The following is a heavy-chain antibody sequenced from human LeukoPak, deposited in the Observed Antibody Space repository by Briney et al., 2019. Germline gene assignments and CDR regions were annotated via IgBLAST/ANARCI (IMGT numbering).Heavy chain of an antibody. Sequence: PSETLSLTCAVYGGSFSGYYWSWIRQPPGKGLEWIGEINHSGSTNYNPSLKSRVTISVDTSKNQFSLKLSSVTAADTAVYYCAGLGGWDPDYWGQGTLVTVSS. CDR2: INHSGST. CDR3: AGLGGWDPDY. D-gene: IGHD1-26*01. V-gene: IGHV4-34*01. J-gene: IGHJ4*02. CDR1: GGSFSGYY.